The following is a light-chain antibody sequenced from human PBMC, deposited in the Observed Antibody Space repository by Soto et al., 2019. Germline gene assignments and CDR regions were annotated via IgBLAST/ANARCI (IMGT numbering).Light chain of an antibody. CDR3: AAWDDSLSGPNWI. CDR2: TSD. CDR1: SSNIEANY. V-gene: IGLV1-47*01. J-gene: IGLJ3*02. Sequence: QSVLTQPPSASGTPGQRVTISCSGSSSNIEANYIYWYQHLPGVAPKLLIYTSDQLPSGVPDRFSGSKSGTSASLAISGLRSEDEADYYCAAWDDSLSGPNWIFGGGTKLTVL.